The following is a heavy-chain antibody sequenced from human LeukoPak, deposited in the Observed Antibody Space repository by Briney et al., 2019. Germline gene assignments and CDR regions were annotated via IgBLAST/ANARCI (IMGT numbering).Heavy chain of an antibody. CDR3: ARHRPGSGWFDP. Sequence: SETLSLTCAVYGGSFSGYYWSWIRQPPGKGLEWIGEINHSGSTNYNPSLKSRVTISVDTSKNQFSLKLSSVTAADTAVYYCARHRPGSGWFDPWGQGTLVTVSS. V-gene: IGHV4-34*01. CDR2: INHSGST. CDR1: GGSFSGYY. J-gene: IGHJ5*02. D-gene: IGHD6-25*01.